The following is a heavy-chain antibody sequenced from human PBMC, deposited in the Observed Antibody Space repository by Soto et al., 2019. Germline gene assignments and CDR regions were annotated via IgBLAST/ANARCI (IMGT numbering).Heavy chain of an antibody. V-gene: IGHV3-48*02. J-gene: IGHJ6*02. CDR2: ISSSSSTI. Sequence: EVQLVESGGGLVQPGGSLRLSCAASGFTFSSYSMNWVRQAPGKGLEWVSYISSSSSTIYYADSVKGRFTISRDNAKNSXYXXMNSLRDEDTAVYYCARDMVRGVRGVYYYYYGMDVWGQGTTVTVSS. CDR3: ARDMVRGVRGVYYYYYGMDV. D-gene: IGHD3-10*01. CDR1: GFTFSSYS.